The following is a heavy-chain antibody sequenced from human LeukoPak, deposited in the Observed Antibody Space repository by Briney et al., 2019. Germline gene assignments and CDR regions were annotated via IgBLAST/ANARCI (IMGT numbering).Heavy chain of an antibody. CDR2: IYYSGST. Sequence: SETLSLTCTVSGGSISSSSYYWGWIRQPPGKGLEWIGSIYYSGSTYYNPSLKSRVTISVDTSKNQFSLKLSSVTAADTAVYYCAGHGPPAAKVVVIGSFDYWGQGTLVTVSS. D-gene: IGHD2-2*01. J-gene: IGHJ4*02. CDR1: GGSISSSSYY. CDR3: AGHGPPAAKVVVIGSFDY. V-gene: IGHV4-39*01.